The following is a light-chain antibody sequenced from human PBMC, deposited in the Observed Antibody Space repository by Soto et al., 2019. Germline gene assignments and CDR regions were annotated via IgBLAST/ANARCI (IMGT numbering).Light chain of an antibody. J-gene: IGKJ3*01. CDR1: HSIGSSY. V-gene: IGKV3-20*01. CDR3: QQYYSSFT. CDR2: AVS. Sequence: EIVLTQSPGTLSLSPGERATLSCRASHSIGSSYLAWYQQKPGQAPRLLIYAVSSRATGIPDRFSGSMSGTDFTLTISRLEPEEFALYYWQQYYSSFTFGPGTKVDIK.